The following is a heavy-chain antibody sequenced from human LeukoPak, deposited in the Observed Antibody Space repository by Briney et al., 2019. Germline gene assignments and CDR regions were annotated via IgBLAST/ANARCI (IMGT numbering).Heavy chain of an antibody. V-gene: IGHV3-23*01. CDR1: GFTFSSYA. D-gene: IGHD5-12*01. Sequence: GGSLRLSCAASGFTFSSYAMSWVRQAPGKGLEWVSAISGSGGTTYYADSVKGRFIISRDNSKNTLYLQMSSLRAEDTALYYCAKDRSGYDYYGQYYFDYWGQGTLVTVSS. CDR2: ISGSGGTT. CDR3: AKDRSGYDYYGQYYFDY. J-gene: IGHJ4*02.